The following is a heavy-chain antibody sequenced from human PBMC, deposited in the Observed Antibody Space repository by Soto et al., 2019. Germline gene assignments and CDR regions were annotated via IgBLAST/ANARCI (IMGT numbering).Heavy chain of an antibody. Sequence: PGGSLRLSCTASGFSVSSNYMSWIRQAPEKGLEWVSAVYRSDDTNYADSVKGRFTISRDTSKNTLYLHMNNLRADDTAVYYCAREAVFGLTMHYYNYMDVWGKGTTVTVSS. D-gene: IGHD3-3*01. CDR1: GFSVSSNY. CDR2: VYRSDDT. J-gene: IGHJ6*03. V-gene: IGHV3-66*01. CDR3: AREAVFGLTMHYYNYMDV.